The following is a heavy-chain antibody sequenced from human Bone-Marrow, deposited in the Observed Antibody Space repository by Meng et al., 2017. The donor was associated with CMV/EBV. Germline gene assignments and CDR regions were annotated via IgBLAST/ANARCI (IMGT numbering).Heavy chain of an antibody. CDR1: GFTFSSYW. CDR3: AKSFRTVPAAIIVWGY. Sequence: GESLKISCAASGFTFSSYWMSWVRQAPGKGLEWVANIKQDGSEKYYVDSVKGRFTISRDNAKNSLYLQMNSLRAEDTAVYYCAKSFRTVPAAIIVWGYWGHGTLVTVSS. J-gene: IGHJ4*01. D-gene: IGHD2-2*02. CDR2: IKQDGSEK. V-gene: IGHV3-7*03.